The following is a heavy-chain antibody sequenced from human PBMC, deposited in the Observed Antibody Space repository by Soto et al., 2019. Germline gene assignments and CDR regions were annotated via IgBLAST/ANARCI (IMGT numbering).Heavy chain of an antibody. CDR2: INPSSGRT. CDR1: GYTFTSYS. J-gene: IGHJ6*02. D-gene: IGHD2-15*01. V-gene: IGHV1-46*01. Sequence: ASVKVSCKASGYTFTSYSMHWVRQAPGQGLEWMGIINPSSGRTRYAQNFQGRVTMTSDTCTSIVYMEMSSLKSEDTAVYYCARDHNFGFILYAMDVWGQGTTVTVSS. CDR3: ARDHNFGFILYAMDV.